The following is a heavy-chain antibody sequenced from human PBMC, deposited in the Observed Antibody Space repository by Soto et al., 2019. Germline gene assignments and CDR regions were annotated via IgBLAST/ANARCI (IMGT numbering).Heavy chain of an antibody. CDR3: ARALAGRQLVYYYYGMDV. J-gene: IGHJ6*02. V-gene: IGHV1-69*01. D-gene: IGHD6-13*01. CDR1: GGTFSSYA. CDR2: IIPIFGTA. Sequence: QVQLVQSGAEVKKPGSSVKVSCKASGGTFSSYAISWVRQAPGQGLEWMGGIIPIFGTANYAQKFQGRVTITADESTSTGYMELSSLRSEDTAVYYCARALAGRQLVYYYYGMDVWGQGTTVTVSS.